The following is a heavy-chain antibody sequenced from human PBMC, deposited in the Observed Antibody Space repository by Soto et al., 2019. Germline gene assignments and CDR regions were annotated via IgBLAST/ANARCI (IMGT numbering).Heavy chain of an antibody. V-gene: IGHV4-34*02. D-gene: IGHD6-13*01. CDR1: GGSFSGNY. CDR2: INHSGST. J-gene: IGHJ6*02. CDR3: ARDRIAIAGRGYYGLDV. Sequence: QVLLQQWGAGLLKPSETLSLTCAVYGGSFSGNYWSWIRQPPGKGLEWIGEINHSGSTNYNPSLKRRVNISVDTSKNQFSLNLSSVTAADTAVYFFARDRIAIAGRGYYGLDVWGQGTTVTVSS.